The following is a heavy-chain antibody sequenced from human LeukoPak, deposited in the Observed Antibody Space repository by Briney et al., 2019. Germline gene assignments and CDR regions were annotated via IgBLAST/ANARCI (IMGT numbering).Heavy chain of an antibody. CDR3: ARRDHHDSSGYYH. V-gene: IGHV5-51*01. CDR1: GYSFTSYW. J-gene: IGHJ5*02. CDR2: IYPGDSDT. Sequence: GESLQIPCRGSGYSFTSYWIGWVRRLPGKGLEWMGIIYPGDSDTRYSPSFQGQVTISADKSISTAYLQWSSLKASATAMYYCARRDHHDSSGYYHWGQGTLVTVSS. D-gene: IGHD3-22*01.